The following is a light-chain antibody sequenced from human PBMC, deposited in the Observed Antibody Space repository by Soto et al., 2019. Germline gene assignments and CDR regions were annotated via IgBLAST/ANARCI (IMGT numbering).Light chain of an antibody. J-gene: IGKJ4*01. CDR2: DAS. CDR1: HDISNR. Sequence: DIQMTQSPSSLSASVGDRVTITCQASHDISNRLNWYQQKTGKAPKLLIFDASRLVTGVPSRLSGSRSGTYFVLTISSLQPEDISTYYCQQYANLPLTFGGGTKVDIK. CDR3: QQYANLPLT. V-gene: IGKV1-33*01.